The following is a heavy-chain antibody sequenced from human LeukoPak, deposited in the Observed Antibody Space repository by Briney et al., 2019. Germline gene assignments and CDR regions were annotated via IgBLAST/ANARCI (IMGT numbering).Heavy chain of an antibody. J-gene: IGHJ4*02. Sequence: PGGSLRLSCAASGFSFSSYNMNWVRQAPGKGLEWVSSISSSSSYIYYADSVKGRFTISRDNAKNSLYLQMNSLRAEDTAAYYCAREGYASSWANYWGQGTLVTVSS. CDR2: ISSSSSYI. V-gene: IGHV3-21*01. D-gene: IGHD6-13*01. CDR1: GFSFSSYN. CDR3: AREGYASSWANY.